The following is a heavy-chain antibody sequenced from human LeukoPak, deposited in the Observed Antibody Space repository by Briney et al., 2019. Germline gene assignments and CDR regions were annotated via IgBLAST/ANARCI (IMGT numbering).Heavy chain of an antibody. V-gene: IGHV1-46*01. CDR2: INPSGGST. J-gene: IGHJ4*02. Sequence: ASVKVSCKASGYTFTSYYMHWVRQAPGQGLEWMGIINPSGGSTSYAQKFRGRVTMTRDTSTSTVYMELSSLRSEDTAVYYCARGGLTYYYDSSGYIPSDYWGQGTLVTVSS. CDR3: ARGGLTYYYDSSGYIPSDY. CDR1: GYTFTSYY. D-gene: IGHD3-22*01.